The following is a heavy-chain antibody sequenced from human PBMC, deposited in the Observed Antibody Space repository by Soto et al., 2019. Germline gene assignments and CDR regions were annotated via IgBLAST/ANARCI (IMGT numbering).Heavy chain of an antibody. Sequence: ASVNVSCKASGYTFTSYGISWVRQAPGQGLEWMGWISAYNGKTNYAQKLQGRVTMTTDTSTSTAYMEPRSLRSDDTAVYYCARGTTIFRFYYGTEVWGQGTTVNVSS. D-gene: IGHD3-3*01. CDR1: GYTFTSYG. J-gene: IGHJ6*02. CDR2: ISAYNGKT. V-gene: IGHV1-18*04. CDR3: ARGTTIFRFYYGTEV.